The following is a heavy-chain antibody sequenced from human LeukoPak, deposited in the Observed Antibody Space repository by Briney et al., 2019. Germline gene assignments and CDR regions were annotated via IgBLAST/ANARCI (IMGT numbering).Heavy chain of an antibody. CDR2: IYTSGST. CDR1: GGSISSGSYY. CDR3: ARESMVRGATNWFDP. Sequence: PSETLSLTCTVSGGSISSGSYYWSWIRQPAGKGLEWIGLIYTSGSTNYNPSLKSRVTISVDTSKNQFSLKLSSVTAADTAVYYCARESMVRGATNWFDPWGQGTLVTVSS. D-gene: IGHD3-10*01. V-gene: IGHV4-61*02. J-gene: IGHJ5*02.